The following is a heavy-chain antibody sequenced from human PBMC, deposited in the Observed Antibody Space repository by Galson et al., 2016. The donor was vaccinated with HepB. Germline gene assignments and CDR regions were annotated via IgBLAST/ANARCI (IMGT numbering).Heavy chain of an antibody. CDR2: IRESGINT. J-gene: IGHJ4*02. CDR1: GFAFSAYT. V-gene: IGHV3-23*01. Sequence: SLRLSCAASGFAFSAYTMNWVRQAPGKGLEWVSAIRESGINTYYSDSVKGRFTISRDNSKNTLYLQIDSLRAEDTAVYYCAKDSGAGGEDHWGQGTLVTVSS. D-gene: IGHD3-16*01. CDR3: AKDSGAGGEDH.